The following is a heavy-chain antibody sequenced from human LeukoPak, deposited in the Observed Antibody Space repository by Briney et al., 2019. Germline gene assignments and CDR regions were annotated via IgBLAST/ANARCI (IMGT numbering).Heavy chain of an antibody. D-gene: IGHD7-27*01. Sequence: PSETLSLTCTVSGGSISSYYWSWIRQPPGKGLEWIGYIYCSGSTNYNPSLKSRVTISVDTSKNQFSLKLSSVTAADTAVYYCARHQVTGDWDYWGQGTLVTVSS. CDR3: ARHQVTGDWDY. CDR2: IYCSGST. V-gene: IGHV4-59*08. CDR1: GGSISSYY. J-gene: IGHJ4*02.